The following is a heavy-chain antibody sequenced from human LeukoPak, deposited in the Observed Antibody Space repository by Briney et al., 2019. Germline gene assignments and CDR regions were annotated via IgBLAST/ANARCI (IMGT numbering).Heavy chain of an antibody. CDR3: ARDETMVQGVIYGLPDY. CDR2: ISAYNGNT. V-gene: IGHV1-18*01. Sequence: ASVKVSCKASGYTFTSYGISWVRQAPGQGLEWMGWISAYNGNTNYAQKLQGRVTMTTDTSPSTAYMELRSLRSDDTAVYYCARDETMVQGVIYGLPDYWGQGTLVTVSS. J-gene: IGHJ4*02. D-gene: IGHD3-10*01. CDR1: GYTFTSYG.